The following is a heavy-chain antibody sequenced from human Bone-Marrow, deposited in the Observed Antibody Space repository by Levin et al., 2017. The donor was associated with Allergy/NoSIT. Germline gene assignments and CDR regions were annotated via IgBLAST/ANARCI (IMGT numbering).Heavy chain of an antibody. D-gene: IGHD2-15*01. J-gene: IGHJ3*02. CDR1: GASLSGFY. CDR2: IYYTGST. CDR3: VRHDPRSGGHNAFDI. Sequence: SETLSLTCTVSGASLSGFYWSWIRQPPGKGLEWIAYIYYTGSTDYNPSLRSRVTISEDTSKNQFSLQVSSVTAADTAVYYRVRHDPRSGGHNAFDIWGQGTTVTV. V-gene: IGHV4-59*08.